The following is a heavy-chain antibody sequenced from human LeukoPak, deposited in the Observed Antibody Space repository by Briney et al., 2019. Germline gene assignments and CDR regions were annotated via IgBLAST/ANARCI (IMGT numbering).Heavy chain of an antibody. CDR3: ARGYNSRWYLAWFDP. Sequence: SETLSLTCTVSGDSIASGDYYWNWIRQHPGKGLEWIGYIYYTGSTYYNSSLKSRLTISVDTSKNQFSLKLSSVTAADTAVYYCARGYNSRWYLAWFDPWGQGTLVTVSS. D-gene: IGHD6-13*01. J-gene: IGHJ5*02. CDR1: GDSIASGDYY. CDR2: IYYTGST. V-gene: IGHV4-31*03.